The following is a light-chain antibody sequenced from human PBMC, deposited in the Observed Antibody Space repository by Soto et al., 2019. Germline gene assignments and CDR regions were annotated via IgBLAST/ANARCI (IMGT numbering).Light chain of an antibody. CDR1: QSVSSY. J-gene: IGKJ4*01. V-gene: IGKV3-11*01. CDR2: DAS. CDR3: QQRSPLT. Sequence: EIVLTQSPATLSLSPCERSTLSCRASQSVSSYLAWYQQKPGQAPRLLIYDASNRATGIPARFSGSGSGTDFTLTISSLEPEDFAVYYCQQRSPLTFGGGTKVDI.